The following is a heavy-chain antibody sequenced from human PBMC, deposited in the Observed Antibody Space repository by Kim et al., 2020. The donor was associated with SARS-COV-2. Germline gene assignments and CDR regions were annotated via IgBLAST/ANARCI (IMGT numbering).Heavy chain of an antibody. J-gene: IGHJ4*02. V-gene: IGHV4-34*01. CDR3: PRDSVVVPAAIYYFDY. CDR2: INHSGST. CDR1: GGSFSGYY. D-gene: IGHD2-2*01. Sequence: SETLSLTCAVYGGSFSGYYWSWIRQPPGKGLEWIGEINHSGSTNYNPSLKSRVTIPVDTSKNQLSLKLTSVTAADTAVYYCPRDSVVVPAAIYYFDYWGQGTLVTVSS.